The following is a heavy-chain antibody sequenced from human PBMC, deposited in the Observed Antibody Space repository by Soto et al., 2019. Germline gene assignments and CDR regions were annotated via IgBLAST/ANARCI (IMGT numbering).Heavy chain of an antibody. D-gene: IGHD3-10*01. J-gene: IGHJ4*02. CDR1: GYSFTSYW. CDR3: ARQYGSGSYYNAPTFDY. CDR2: IYPGDSDT. V-gene: IGHV5-51*01. Sequence: RGESLKISCKGSGYSFTSYWIGWVRQMPGKGLEWMGIIYPGDSDTRYSPSFQGQVTISADKSISTAYLQWSSLKASDTAMYYCARQYGSGSYYNAPTFDYWGQGTLVTVYS.